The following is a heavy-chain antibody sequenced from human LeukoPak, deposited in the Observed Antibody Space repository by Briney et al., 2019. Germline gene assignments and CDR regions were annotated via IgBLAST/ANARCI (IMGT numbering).Heavy chain of an antibody. V-gene: IGHV4-4*02. Sequence: MTSETLSLTCAVSGGSISSSNWWSWVRQPPGKGLEWIGEIYHSGSTNYNPSLKSRVTISVDKSKNQFSLKLSSVTAADTAVYYCARDLVVVAATDWYFDLWGRGTLVTVSS. CDR3: ARDLVVVAATDWYFDL. CDR1: GGSISSSNW. J-gene: IGHJ2*01. CDR2: IYHSGST. D-gene: IGHD2-15*01.